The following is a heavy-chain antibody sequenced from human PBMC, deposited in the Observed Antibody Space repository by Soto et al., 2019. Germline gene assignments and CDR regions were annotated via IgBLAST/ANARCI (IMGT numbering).Heavy chain of an antibody. CDR1: GFSLSTSGMR. J-gene: IGHJ4*02. V-gene: IGHV2-70*04. CDR2: IDWDDDK. D-gene: IGHD1-1*01. Sequence: SGPTLVNPTQTLTLTCTFSGFSLSTSGMRVGWIRQPPGKALEWLARIDWDDDKFYSTSLKTRLTISKDTPKNQVVLTMTNMDPVDTATYYCARVSVQLSFDYWGQGTQVTVSS. CDR3: ARVSVQLSFDY.